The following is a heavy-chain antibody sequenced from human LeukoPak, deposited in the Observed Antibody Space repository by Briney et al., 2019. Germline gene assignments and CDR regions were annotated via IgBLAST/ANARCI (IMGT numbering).Heavy chain of an antibody. J-gene: IGHJ3*02. CDR1: GGSISSPAYY. V-gene: IGHV4-39*01. CDR3: ARPLRGDYEGDAFDI. CDR2: IYYVGST. Sequence: SETLSLTCTVSGGSISSPAYYWGWIRQPPGKGLEWIGNIYYVGSTYYNPSLKSRLTISVDTSRDQFSLNLSSVTAADTAIYYCARPLRGDYEGDAFDIWGQGTMVTVSS. D-gene: IGHD4-17*01.